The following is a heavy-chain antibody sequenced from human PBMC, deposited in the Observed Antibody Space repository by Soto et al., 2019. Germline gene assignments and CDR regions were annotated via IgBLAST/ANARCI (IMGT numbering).Heavy chain of an antibody. CDR1: GFTFSNYW. J-gene: IGHJ4*02. D-gene: IGHD2-8*02. Sequence: PGGSLRLSCAASGFTFSNYWMHWVRQTPGKGLVWVSRINSDGSSTNYNPSLKSRVTISVDTSKNQFSLKLTSVTAADTAVYYCARDKITGLFDYWGQGTLVTVSS. CDR2: INSDGSST. V-gene: IGHV3-74*01. CDR3: ARDKITGLFDY.